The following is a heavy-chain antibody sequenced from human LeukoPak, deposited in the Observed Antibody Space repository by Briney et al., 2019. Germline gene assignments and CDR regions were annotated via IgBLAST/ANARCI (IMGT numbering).Heavy chain of an antibody. Sequence: PSETLSLTCTVSGGSISSYYWSWIRQPPGKGLEWIGYIYYSGSTNYNPSLKSRVTISVDTSKNQFSLKLSSVTAADTAVYYCARGGGRAEYYFDYWGQGTLVTVSS. CDR2: IYYSGST. J-gene: IGHJ4*02. CDR1: GGSISSYY. D-gene: IGHD2-15*01. CDR3: ARGGGRAEYYFDY. V-gene: IGHV4-59*08.